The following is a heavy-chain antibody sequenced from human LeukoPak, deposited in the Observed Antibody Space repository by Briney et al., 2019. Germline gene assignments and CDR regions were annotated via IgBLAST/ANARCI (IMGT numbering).Heavy chain of an antibody. V-gene: IGHV1-18*01. Sequence: ASVKVSCKASGYTFTSYGISWVRQAPGQGLEWMGWISAYNGNTNYAQKLQGRVTVTTDTSTSTAYMELRSLRSDDTAVYYCARDQHIVVVTAILDYWGQGTLVTVSS. CDR3: ARDQHIVVVTAILDY. CDR2: ISAYNGNT. J-gene: IGHJ4*02. CDR1: GYTFTSYG. D-gene: IGHD2-21*02.